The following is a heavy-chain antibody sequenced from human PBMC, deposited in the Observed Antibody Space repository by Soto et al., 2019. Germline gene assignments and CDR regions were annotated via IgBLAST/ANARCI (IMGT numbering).Heavy chain of an antibody. CDR2: IYHSGST. D-gene: IGHD5-12*01. Sequence: QLQLQESGSGLEKPSQTLSLTCAVSGGSICSDGYSWSWIRQPPGKGLEWIGYIYHSGSTYYNPSLKSRVTISVDRSKNQFSLKLSSVTAADTAVYYCAAGGGLPRYYWGQGTLVTVSS. J-gene: IGHJ4*02. V-gene: IGHV4-30-2*01. CDR3: AAGGGLPRYY. CDR1: GGSICSDGYS.